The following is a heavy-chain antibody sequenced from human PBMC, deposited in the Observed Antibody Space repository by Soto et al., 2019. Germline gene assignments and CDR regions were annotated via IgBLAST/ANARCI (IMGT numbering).Heavy chain of an antibody. D-gene: IGHD1-1*01. CDR3: ARGWEPPTSYFDY. CDR2: IYYSGST. J-gene: IGHJ4*02. V-gene: IGHV4-31*03. Sequence: QVQLQESGPGLVKPSQTLSLTCTVSGGSISSGGYYWSWIRQHPGKGLEWIGYIYYSGSTSCNPSLQSRVTISVDTSKNQFSLKLSSVTAADTSVYYCARGWEPPTSYFDYWGQGTLVTVSS. CDR1: GGSISSGGYY.